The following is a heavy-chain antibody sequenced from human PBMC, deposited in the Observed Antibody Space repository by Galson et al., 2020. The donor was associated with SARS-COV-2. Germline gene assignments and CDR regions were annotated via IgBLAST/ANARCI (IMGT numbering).Heavy chain of an antibody. D-gene: IGHD3-3*01. CDR3: ARGEFLEWCYYGMDG. J-gene: IGHJ6*02. CDR1: GASIRSGRYH. Sequence: SETLSLTCTVSGASIRSGRYHWSWIRQPAGKGLESIGRIYTSGNTNYNPSLKSRVTISLDTSKNQFSLRLRSVTAADSAVYYCARGEFLEWCYYGMDGWGQGTTVTVTS. V-gene: IGHV4-61*02. CDR2: IYTSGNT.